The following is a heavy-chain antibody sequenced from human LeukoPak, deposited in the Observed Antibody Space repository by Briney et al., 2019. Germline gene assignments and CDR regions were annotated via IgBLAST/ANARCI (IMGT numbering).Heavy chain of an antibody. CDR2: ISGDGGST. CDR1: GFSFDDYA. V-gene: IGHV3-43*02. CDR3: ARESDSSGWYDS. D-gene: IGHD3-22*01. J-gene: IGHJ5*01. Sequence: GGSLRLSCAAPGFSFDDYAIHWVRQAPGKGLEWVSLISGDGGSTFYADSVKGRFTITRDNSKNSLYLQMSSLRSEDTALYYCARESDSSGWYDSWGQGTLVTVSS.